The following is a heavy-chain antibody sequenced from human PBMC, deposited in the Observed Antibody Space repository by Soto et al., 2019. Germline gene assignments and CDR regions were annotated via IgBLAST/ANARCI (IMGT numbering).Heavy chain of an antibody. CDR2: ISSSGSTI. V-gene: IGHV3-11*01. CDR1: GFTFSDYY. Sequence: PGGSLRLSCAASGFTFSDYYMSWIRQAPGKGLEWVSYISSSGSTIYYADSVKGRFTISRDNAKNSLYLQMDSLRAEDTAVYYCARPYLSISSSWYFDYWGQGTLVTVSS. CDR3: ARPYLSISSSWYFDY. D-gene: IGHD6-13*01. J-gene: IGHJ4*02.